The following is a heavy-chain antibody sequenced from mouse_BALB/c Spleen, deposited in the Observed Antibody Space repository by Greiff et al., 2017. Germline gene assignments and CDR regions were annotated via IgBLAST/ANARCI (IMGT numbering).Heavy chain of an antibody. D-gene: IGHD2-3*01. CDR2: INSNGGST. J-gene: IGHJ2*01. Sequence: EVKLVESGGGLVKPGGSLKLSCAASGFTFSSYYMSWVRQTPEKRLELVAAINSNGGSTYYPDTVKGRFTISRDNAKNTLYLQMSSLKSEDTALYYCAREDYDGYYFDYWGQGTTLTVSS. CDR3: AREDYDGYYFDY. CDR1: GFTFSSYY. V-gene: IGHV5-6-2*01.